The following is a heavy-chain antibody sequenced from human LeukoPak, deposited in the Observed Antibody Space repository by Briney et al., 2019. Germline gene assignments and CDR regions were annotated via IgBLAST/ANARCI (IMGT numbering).Heavy chain of an antibody. CDR1: GYTFTGYY. J-gene: IGHJ3*02. CDR3: ARVPPDSSGYYYAHDAFDI. Sequence: ASVKVSCKASGYTFTGYYMHWVRQAPGQGLEWMGWISAYNGNTNYAQKLQGRVTMTTDTSTSTAYMELRSLRSDDTAVYYCARVPPDSSGYYYAHDAFDIWGQGTMVTVSS. CDR2: ISAYNGNT. D-gene: IGHD3-22*01. V-gene: IGHV1-18*04.